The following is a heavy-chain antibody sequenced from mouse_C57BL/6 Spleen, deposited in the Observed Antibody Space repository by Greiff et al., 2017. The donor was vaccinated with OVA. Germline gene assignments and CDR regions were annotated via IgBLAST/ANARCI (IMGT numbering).Heavy chain of an antibody. CDR1: GYTFTSYW. D-gene: IGHD2-3*01. V-gene: IGHV1-61*01. CDR3: AISVLYDGNYFDY. Sequence: QVQLQQPGAELVRPGSSVKLSCKASGYTFTSYWMDWVKQRPGQGLEWIGNIYPSDSYTHYNQKFKDKATLTVDKSSSTAYMQLSSLTSEESAVYYCAISVLYDGNYFDYWGQGTTRTVSA. J-gene: IGHJ2*01. CDR2: IYPSDSYT.